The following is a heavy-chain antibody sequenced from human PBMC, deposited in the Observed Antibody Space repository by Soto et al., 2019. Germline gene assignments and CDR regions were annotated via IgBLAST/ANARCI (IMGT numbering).Heavy chain of an antibody. J-gene: IGHJ4*02. CDR2: IYYSGST. D-gene: IGHD3-22*01. CDR3: ARVDYYDSSGYYSNPAAFDY. Sequence: PSETLSLTCTVSGGSVSSGSYYWSWIRQPPGKGLEWIGYIYYSGSTNYNPSLKSRVTISVDTSKNQFSLKLSSVTAADTAVYYCARVDYYDSSGYYSNPAAFDYWGQGTLVTVSS. CDR1: GGSVSSGSYY. V-gene: IGHV4-61*01.